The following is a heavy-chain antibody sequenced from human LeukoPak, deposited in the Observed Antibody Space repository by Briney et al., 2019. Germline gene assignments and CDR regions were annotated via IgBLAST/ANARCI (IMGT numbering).Heavy chain of an antibody. D-gene: IGHD6-19*01. CDR3: PRTSPNSGWYREEESNFDY. CDR1: GITLSNYG. J-gene: IGHJ4*02. CDR2: ISGSGGST. V-gene: IGHV3-23*01. Sequence: GGSLRLSCAVSGITLSNYGMSWVRQAPGKGLEWVSAISGSGGSTYYADSVKGRYTVSRDNSKNTLYLQMNSLRAEDTAVYYCPRTSPNSGWYREEESNFDYWGQGTLVTVSS.